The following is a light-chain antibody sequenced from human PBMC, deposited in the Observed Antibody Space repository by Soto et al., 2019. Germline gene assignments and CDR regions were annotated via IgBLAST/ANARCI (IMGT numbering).Light chain of an antibody. CDR3: QQYYSCPLFT. CDR1: QGISSY. J-gene: IGKJ3*01. CDR2: AAS. V-gene: IGKV1-8*01. Sequence: AIRMTQSPSSLSASTGDRVTITCRASQGISSYLAWYQQKPGKAPKLLIYAASTLQSGVPSRFSGSGSGTDFTLTISCLQSEDFATYYCQQYYSCPLFTFGPGTKVDIK.